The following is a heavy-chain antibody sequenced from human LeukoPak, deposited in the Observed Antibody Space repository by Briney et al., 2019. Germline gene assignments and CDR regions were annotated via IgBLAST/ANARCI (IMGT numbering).Heavy chain of an antibody. CDR1: GFTFSNAW. D-gene: IGHD3-3*01. Sequence: GGSLRLSCAASGFTFSNAWMSWVRQAPGKGLEWVGRIKSKTDGGTTDYAAPVKGRFTISRDDSKNTLYLQMNSLKTEDTAVYYCTTLRESGYQSYYYYYMDVWGKGTSVTVSS. J-gene: IGHJ6*03. CDR2: IKSKTDGGTT. CDR3: TTLRESGYQSYYYYYMDV. V-gene: IGHV3-15*01.